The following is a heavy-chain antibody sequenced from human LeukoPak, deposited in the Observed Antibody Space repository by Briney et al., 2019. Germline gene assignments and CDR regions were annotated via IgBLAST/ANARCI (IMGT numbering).Heavy chain of an antibody. CDR2: ISAYNGNT. Sequence: ASVKVSCKASGYTFTSYGISWVRQAPGQGLEWMGWISAYNGNTNYAQKPRGRVTMTTDTSTSTAYMELRSLRSDDTAVYYCAAAIAVAGLFDYWGQGTLVTVSS. D-gene: IGHD6-19*01. CDR1: GYTFTSYG. J-gene: IGHJ4*02. V-gene: IGHV1-18*01. CDR3: AAAIAVAGLFDY.